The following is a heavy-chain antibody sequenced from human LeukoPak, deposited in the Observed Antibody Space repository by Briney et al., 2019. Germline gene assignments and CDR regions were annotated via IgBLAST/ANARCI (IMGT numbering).Heavy chain of an antibody. D-gene: IGHD5-18*01. CDR2: IKQDGSEK. CDR3: ARERGKLAGRIQLWLGAFDM. CDR1: GFTFSSYW. V-gene: IGHV3-7*03. Sequence: GGSLRLSCAASGFTFSSYWMSWVRQAPGKGLEWVANIKQDGSEKYDVDSVKGRFTISRDNAKNSLYLQMNSLRAEDTAVYYCARERGKLAGRIQLWLGAFDMWGQGTMVTVSS. J-gene: IGHJ3*02.